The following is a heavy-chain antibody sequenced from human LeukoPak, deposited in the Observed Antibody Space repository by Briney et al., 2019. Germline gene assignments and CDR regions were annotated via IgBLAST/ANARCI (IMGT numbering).Heavy chain of an antibody. Sequence: SVKVSCKASGGTFSSYAISWVRQAPGQGLEWMGGIIPIFGTANYAQKVQGRVTITGDESTSTAYMELSSLRSEDTAVYYCARVGVLLWFGELLYPNWFDPWGQGTLVTVSS. CDR2: IIPIFGTA. D-gene: IGHD3-10*01. CDR1: GGTFSSYA. V-gene: IGHV1-69*01. J-gene: IGHJ5*02. CDR3: ARVGVLLWFGELLYPNWFDP.